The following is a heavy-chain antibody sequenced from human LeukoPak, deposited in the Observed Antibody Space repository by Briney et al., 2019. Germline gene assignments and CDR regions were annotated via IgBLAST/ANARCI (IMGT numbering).Heavy chain of an antibody. V-gene: IGHV3-48*03. J-gene: IGHJ4*02. CDR2: IHLSGTPT. Sequence: GGSLRLSCEASGFAFSIYGMNWVRQAPGKGLEWVSYIHLSGTPTHYADPVKGRFSISRDNVKNSLYLQMDNLRAEDTAVYYCARDRGYTRTNTGGYPVFDLWGQGTLVTVSS. D-gene: IGHD2-8*02. CDR1: GFAFSIYG. CDR3: ARDRGYTRTNTGGYPVFDL.